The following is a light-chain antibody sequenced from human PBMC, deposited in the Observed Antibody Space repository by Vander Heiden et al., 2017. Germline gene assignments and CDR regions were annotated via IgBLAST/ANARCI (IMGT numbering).Light chain of an antibody. CDR1: QSVIYSSNDKNY. J-gene: IGKJ2*01. Sequence: DIVMTQSPDSLAVSLGERATINCQSSQSVIYSSNDKNYLAWYQQKAGQPPKLLIYWASTRESGVPDRFSGSGSGTDFTLTISSLQAEDVAVYYCQQCYSTPYTFGQGTKV. CDR3: QQCYSTPYT. V-gene: IGKV4-1*01. CDR2: WAS.